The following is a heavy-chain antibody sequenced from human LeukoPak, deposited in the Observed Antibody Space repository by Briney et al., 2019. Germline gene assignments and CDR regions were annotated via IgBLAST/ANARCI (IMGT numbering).Heavy chain of an antibody. CDR2: IYDSGTT. CDR3: ARDFSAAFDI. D-gene: IGHD2/OR15-2a*01. CDR1: GGSFNNNH. Sequence: SETLSLTCTVSGGSFNNNHWSWIRQPPGKGLEWIGYIYDSGTTNYNPSLKSQVTISVDTATNQFSLKLRSVTAADTAVYYCARDFSAAFDIWGQGTMVTVSS. J-gene: IGHJ3*02. V-gene: IGHV4-59*01.